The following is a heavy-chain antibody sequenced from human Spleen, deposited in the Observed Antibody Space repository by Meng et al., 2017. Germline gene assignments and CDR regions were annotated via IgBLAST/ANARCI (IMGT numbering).Heavy chain of an antibody. D-gene: IGHD2-2*01. CDR2: ISAYNGNT. CDR1: GYTFTSYG. Sequence: ASVKVSCKASGYTFTSYGISWVRQAPGQGLEWMGWISAYNGNTNYAQKLQGRVTMTTDTSTSTAYMELRSLRSDDTAVYYCATEVYCSSNNCHRGMDVWGQGTTVTVSS. CDR3: ATEVYCSSNNCHRGMDV. V-gene: IGHV1-18*01. J-gene: IGHJ6*02.